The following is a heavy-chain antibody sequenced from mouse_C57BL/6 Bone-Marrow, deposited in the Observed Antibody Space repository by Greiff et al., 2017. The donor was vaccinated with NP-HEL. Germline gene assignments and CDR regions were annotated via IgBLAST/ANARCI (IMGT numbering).Heavy chain of an antibody. CDR1: GYTFTSYT. J-gene: IGHJ1*03. CDR3: ARPCITTAWYFDV. Sequence: VQLQQSGAELARPGASVKMSCKASGYTFTSYTMHWVKQRPGQGLEWIGYINPSSGYTKYNQKFKDKATLTADKSSSTAYMQLSSLTSEDSAVYYCARPCITTAWYFDVWGTGTTVTVSS. D-gene: IGHD1-2*01. V-gene: IGHV1-4*01. CDR2: INPSSGYT.